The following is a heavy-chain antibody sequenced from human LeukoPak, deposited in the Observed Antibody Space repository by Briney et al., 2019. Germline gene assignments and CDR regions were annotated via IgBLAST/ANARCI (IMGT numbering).Heavy chain of an antibody. CDR2: IKEDGSEK. V-gene: IGHV3-7*03. CDR3: ARLSTGWYGHFDF. J-gene: IGHJ4*02. CDR1: GFTLSYNW. Sequence: QTGGSLRLSCAASGFTLSYNWMSWVRRAPGKGLEWVASIKEDGSEKYYVDSVKGRFTISRDNAKNSLYLQMNSLRAEDTAVYYCARLSTGWYGHFDFWGQGTLVTVSS. D-gene: IGHD6-13*01.